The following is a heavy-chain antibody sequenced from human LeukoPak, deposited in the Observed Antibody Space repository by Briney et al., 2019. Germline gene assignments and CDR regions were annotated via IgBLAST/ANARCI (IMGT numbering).Heavy chain of an antibody. CDR2: ISAYNGNT. D-gene: IGHD3-3*01. J-gene: IGHJ6*03. CDR3: ARASQAYETTPSYYDFWSGYHSVYYYYYMDV. Sequence: ASVKVSCKASGYTFTSYGISWVRQAPGQGLEWMGWISAYNGNTNYAQKLQGRVTMTTDTSTSTAYMELRSLRSDDTAVYYCARASQAYETTPSYYDFWSGYHSVYYYYYMDVWGKGTTVTVSS. V-gene: IGHV1-18*01. CDR1: GYTFTSYG.